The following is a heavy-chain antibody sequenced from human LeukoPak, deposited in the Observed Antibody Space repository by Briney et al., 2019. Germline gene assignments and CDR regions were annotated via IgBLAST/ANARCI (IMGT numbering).Heavy chain of an antibody. D-gene: IGHD3-10*01. J-gene: IGHJ3*02. CDR3: ARDLYYGSGKLAFDI. CDR2: INPSGGST. Sequence: ASVKVSCKASGYTFTSYYMHWVRQAPGQGLEWMGIINPSGGSTSYAQKFQGRVTMTRDTSTSTVHMELSSLRSEDTAVYYCARDLYYGSGKLAFDIWGQGTMVTVSS. V-gene: IGHV1-46*01. CDR1: GYTFTSYY.